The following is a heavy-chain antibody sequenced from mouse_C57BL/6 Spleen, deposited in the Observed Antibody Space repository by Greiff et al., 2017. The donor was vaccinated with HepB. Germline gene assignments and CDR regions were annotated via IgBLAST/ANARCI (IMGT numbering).Heavy chain of an antibody. CDR3: APDYWFAY. CDR2: IYPGDGDT. J-gene: IGHJ3*01. CDR1: GYAFSSSW. Sequence: VQLQQSGPELVKPGASVKISCKASGYAFSSSWMNWVKQRPGKGLEWIGRIYPGDGDTNYNGKFKGKATLTADKSSSTAYMQLSSLTSEDSAVYFCAPDYWFAYWGQGTLVTVSA. V-gene: IGHV1-82*01. D-gene: IGHD2-4*01.